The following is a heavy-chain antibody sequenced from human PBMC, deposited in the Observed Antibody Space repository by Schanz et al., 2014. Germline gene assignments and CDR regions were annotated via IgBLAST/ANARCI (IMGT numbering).Heavy chain of an antibody. Sequence: QVQLVESGGGVVQPGGSLRLSCAASGFIFSNYGMHWVRQAPGKGLEWVAVIWYDENTKYYADSVKGRFTMSRDNSKNTLYLQMNSLRADDTAVYYCARANYRRKINFDYWGRGTLVTVSS. V-gene: IGHV3-33*01. D-gene: IGHD3-10*01. J-gene: IGHJ4*02. CDR1: GFIFSNYG. CDR3: ARANYRRKINFDY. CDR2: IWYDENTK.